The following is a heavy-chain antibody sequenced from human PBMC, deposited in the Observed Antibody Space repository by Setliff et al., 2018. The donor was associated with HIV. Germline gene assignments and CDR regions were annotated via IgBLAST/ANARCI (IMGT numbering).Heavy chain of an antibody. D-gene: IGHD3-22*01. CDR3: ARGYYDSRGYYYPFDY. CDR2: ISYDGNVN. J-gene: IGHJ4*02. Sequence: GGSLRLSCAASGFTFSYFAMHWVRQAPGKGLEWVAVISYDGNVNYYADSVKGRFTISRDNSKNTLFLQMNSLRADDTALYYCARGYYDSRGYYYPFDYWGQGTLVTV. CDR1: GFTFSYFA. V-gene: IGHV3-30*04.